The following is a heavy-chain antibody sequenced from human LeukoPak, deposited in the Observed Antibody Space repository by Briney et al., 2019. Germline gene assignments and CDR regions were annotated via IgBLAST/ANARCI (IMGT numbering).Heavy chain of an antibody. CDR1: GFTFSSHA. D-gene: IGHD3-10*01. CDR3: AKDRSGSGYFDY. Sequence: GRSLRLSCAASGFTFSSHAMSWVRQAPGKGLEWVSRISSGGGTTDYTDSVKGRLTISRDTSKNTLYLQMNSLRAEDTAVYYCAKDRSGSGYFDYWGQGTLVTVSS. CDR2: ISSGGGTT. J-gene: IGHJ4*02. V-gene: IGHV3-23*01.